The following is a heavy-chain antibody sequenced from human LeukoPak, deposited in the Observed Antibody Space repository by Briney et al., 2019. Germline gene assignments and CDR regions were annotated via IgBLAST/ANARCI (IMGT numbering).Heavy chain of an antibody. CDR1: GFTFSSYA. CDR2: ISYDGSNK. J-gene: IGHJ4*02. Sequence: GGSLRLSCAASGFTFSSYAMHWVRQAPGKGLEWVAVISYDGSNKYYADSVKGRFTIFRDNSKNTLYLQMNSLRAEDTAVYYCAREFLRPIVVVVAATPADYWGQGTLVTVSS. V-gene: IGHV3-30-3*01. CDR3: AREFLRPIVVVVAATPADY. D-gene: IGHD2-15*01.